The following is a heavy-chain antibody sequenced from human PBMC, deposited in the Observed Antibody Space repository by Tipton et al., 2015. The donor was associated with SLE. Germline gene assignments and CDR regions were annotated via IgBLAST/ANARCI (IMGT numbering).Heavy chain of an antibody. V-gene: IGHV4-4*02. CDR2: IDHSGST. CDR1: GGSISSRNW. Sequence: TLSLTCAVYGGSISSRNWWSWIRQPPGKGLEWIGEIDHSGSTNYNPSLESRVTISIDKSRNQFSLKLNSVTAADTAVYYCAREGAGSDAFDIWGRGTMVTVSS. J-gene: IGHJ3*02. CDR3: AREGAGSDAFDI. D-gene: IGHD3-10*01.